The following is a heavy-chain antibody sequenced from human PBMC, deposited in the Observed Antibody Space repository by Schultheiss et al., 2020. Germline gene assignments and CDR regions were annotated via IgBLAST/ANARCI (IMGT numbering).Heavy chain of an antibody. CDR2: IWYDGSNK. V-gene: IGHV3-33*01. Sequence: GGSLRLSCAASGFTFSSYGMHWVRQAPGKGLEWVAVIWYDGSNKYYADSVKGRFTISRDNSKNTLYLQMNSLRAEDTAVYYCASYVGSETIDYWGQGTLVTVSS. CDR1: GFTFSSYG. D-gene: IGHD3-10*01. J-gene: IGHJ4*02. CDR3: ASYVGSETIDY.